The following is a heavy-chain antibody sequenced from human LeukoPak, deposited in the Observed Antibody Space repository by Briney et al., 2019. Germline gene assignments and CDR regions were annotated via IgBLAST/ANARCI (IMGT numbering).Heavy chain of an antibody. CDR1: GGSINGGNYY. CDR3: ARYAYYYDSSGGYYMDV. Sequence: SETLSLTCTVSGGSINGGNYYWTWLRQPAGKGLEWIGRISPSGSTNHNPSLTSRVTISVDTSKNQFSLKLSSVTAADTAVYYCARYAYYYDSSGGYYMDVWGKGTTVTISS. J-gene: IGHJ6*03. V-gene: IGHV4-61*02. CDR2: ISPSGST. D-gene: IGHD3-22*01.